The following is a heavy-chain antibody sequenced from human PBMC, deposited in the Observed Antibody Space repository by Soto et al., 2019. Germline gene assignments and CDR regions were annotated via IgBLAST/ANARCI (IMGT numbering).Heavy chain of an antibody. J-gene: IGHJ4*02. V-gene: IGHV1-18*01. Sequence: GASVKVSCKASGYTFTSYGISWVRQAPGQGLEWMGWISAYNGNTNYAQKLQGRVTMTTDTSTSTAYMELRSLRSDDTAVYYCARDLTTYYDFWSGYLSFDYWGQGXLVTVYS. CDR3: ARDLTTYYDFWSGYLSFDY. D-gene: IGHD3-3*01. CDR2: ISAYNGNT. CDR1: GYTFTSYG.